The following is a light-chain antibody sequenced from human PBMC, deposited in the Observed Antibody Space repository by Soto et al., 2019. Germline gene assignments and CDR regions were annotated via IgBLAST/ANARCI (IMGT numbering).Light chain of an antibody. CDR2: EVS. Sequence: QSVLTQPASVSGSPGQSITISCTGTSSDVGAYNYVSWYQQHPGEVPKLMIYEVSNRPSGVSNRFSGSKSGNTASLTISGLQAEDEADYYCSSYTSSGTPVFGTGTKVTVL. V-gene: IGLV2-14*01. CDR3: SSYTSSGTPV. CDR1: SSDVGAYNY. J-gene: IGLJ1*01.